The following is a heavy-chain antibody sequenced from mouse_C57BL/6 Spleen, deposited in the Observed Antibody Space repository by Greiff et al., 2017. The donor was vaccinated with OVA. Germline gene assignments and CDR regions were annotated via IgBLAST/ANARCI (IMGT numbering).Heavy chain of an antibody. CDR2: IRNKANGYTT. CDR3: ARSSDGFDY. J-gene: IGHJ2*01. Sequence: EVQLVESGGGLVQPGGSLSLSCAASGFTFTDYYMSWVRQPPGKALEWLGFIRNKANGYTTEYSASVKGRFTISRDNSQSILYLQMNALRAEDSATYYCARSSDGFDYWGQGTTLTVSS. D-gene: IGHD6-1*01. CDR1: GFTFTDYY. V-gene: IGHV7-3*01.